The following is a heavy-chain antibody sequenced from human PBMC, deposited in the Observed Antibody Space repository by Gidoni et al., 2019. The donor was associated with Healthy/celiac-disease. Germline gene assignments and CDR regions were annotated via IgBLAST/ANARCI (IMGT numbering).Heavy chain of an antibody. V-gene: IGHV3-33*01. J-gene: IGHJ4*02. CDR2: IWYDGSNK. CDR3: ASSIGSGYDPLGY. CDR1: GFTFSSYG. D-gene: IGHD5-12*01. Sequence: QVQLVESGGGVVQPGRSLSLSCSASGFTFSSYGMHWGRQDPGKGLEWVAVIWYDGSNKDYAESGKGRLTISRDNSKNTLDLKRNSRRAEDTAVYYCASSIGSGYDPLGYWGQGTLVTVSS.